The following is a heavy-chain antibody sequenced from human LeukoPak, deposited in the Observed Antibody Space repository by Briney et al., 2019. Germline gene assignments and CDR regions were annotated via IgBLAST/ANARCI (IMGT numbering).Heavy chain of an antibody. CDR1: GGSFSGYY. CDR3: VRVTRDYDSSGYTGPNDY. Sequence: SETLSLTCAVYGGSFSGYYWSWIRQPPGKGLEWIGEINHSGSTNYNPSLKSRVTISVDTSKNQFSLKLSSVTAADTAVYYCVRVTRDYDSSGYTGPNDYRGQGTLVTVSS. D-gene: IGHD3-22*01. CDR2: INHSGST. J-gene: IGHJ4*02. V-gene: IGHV4-34*01.